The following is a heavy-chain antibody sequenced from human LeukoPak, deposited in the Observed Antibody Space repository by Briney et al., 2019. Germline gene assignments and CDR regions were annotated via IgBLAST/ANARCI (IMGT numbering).Heavy chain of an antibody. V-gene: IGHV1-3*01. D-gene: IGHD3-10*01. Sequence: ASVKVSCTASGYTFTSYAMHWVRQAPGQRLEWMGWINAGNGNTKYSQKLQGRVTMTTDTSTSTAYMELRSLRSDDTAVYYCARGDLWFGDHMDVWGQGTTVTVSS. CDR1: GYTFTSYA. CDR2: INAGNGNT. J-gene: IGHJ6*02. CDR3: ARGDLWFGDHMDV.